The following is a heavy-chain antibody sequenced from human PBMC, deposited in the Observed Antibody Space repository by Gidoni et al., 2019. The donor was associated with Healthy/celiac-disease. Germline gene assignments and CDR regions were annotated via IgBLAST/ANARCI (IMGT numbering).Heavy chain of an antibody. Sequence: QVQLVQSGAEVKKPGSSVKVSCKASGGTFSSYAISWVRQAPGQGLEWMGRIIPILGIANYAQKFQGRVTITADKSTSTAYMELSSLRSEDTAVYYCARDSGMISPFDYWGQGTLVTVSS. CDR2: IIPILGIA. D-gene: IGHD3-22*01. CDR1: GGTFSSYA. CDR3: ARDSGMISPFDY. V-gene: IGHV1-69*04. J-gene: IGHJ4*02.